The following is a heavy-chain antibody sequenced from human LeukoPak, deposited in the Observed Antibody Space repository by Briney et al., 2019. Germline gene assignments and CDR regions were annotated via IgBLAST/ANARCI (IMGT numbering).Heavy chain of an antibody. Sequence: GGSLRLSCAASGYRFSDYWMTSVRQAPGKGLEWVANIKQDGSEKYYVDSVKGRFTISRDNARQSLHLQMNSLRAEDTALYYCLTTGNLRNLYYWGPGTLVTVSS. CDR2: IKQDGSEK. J-gene: IGHJ4*02. D-gene: IGHD4-11*01. CDR1: GYRFSDYW. V-gene: IGHV3-7*01. CDR3: LTTGNLRNLYY.